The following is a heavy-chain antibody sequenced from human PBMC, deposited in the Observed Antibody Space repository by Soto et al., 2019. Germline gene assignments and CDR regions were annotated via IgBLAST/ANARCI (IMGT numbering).Heavy chain of an antibody. CDR3: ASARSRYNIAR. V-gene: IGHV3-72*01. D-gene: IGHD3-16*02. J-gene: IGHJ4*02. CDR1: GFTFSDHY. Sequence: GVSLRLSCSASGFTFSDHYMDWVRQAPGKGLEWVSRIKNKDRAYTREYAASVEGRFTISRDDSKNSVYLQMNSLNTEDTAMYYCASARSRYNIARWGQGTLVTVSS. CDR2: IKNKDRAYTR.